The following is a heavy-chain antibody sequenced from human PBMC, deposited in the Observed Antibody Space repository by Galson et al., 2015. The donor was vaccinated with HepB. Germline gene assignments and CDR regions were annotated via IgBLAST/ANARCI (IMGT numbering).Heavy chain of an antibody. CDR1: GGSXXGGXXX. CDR3: ARGHGDYRFDI. Sequence: SETLSLXXXVSGGSXXGGXXXXXWXXQSPGKGLEWIGFMYYSGSTNYNPSLRSRVTISIDTSXNXXSLKLTSVTAADTAVYYRARGHGDYRFDIWGQGTMXXXSS. CDR2: MYYSGST. V-gene: IGHV4-61*01. J-gene: IGHJ3*02. D-gene: IGHD4-17*01.